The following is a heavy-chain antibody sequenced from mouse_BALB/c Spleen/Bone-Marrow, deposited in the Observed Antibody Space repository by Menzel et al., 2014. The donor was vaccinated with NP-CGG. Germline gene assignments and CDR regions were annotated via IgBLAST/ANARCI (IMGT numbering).Heavy chain of an antibody. V-gene: IGHV7-3*02. J-gene: IGHJ4*01. CDR3: TRDEYIYTMHY. CDR2: IRHEANGFTT. D-gene: IGHD5-1*01. Sequence: EVKLVESGGGLVQPGGSLILSCATSGFTFTDYYMSWVRQPQGKALEWLGFIRHEANGFTTEYSAYVKGRFTISRDNSQSILYLQINTLIAKYIATHYYTRDEYIYTMHYWGHGTSLTVSS. CDR1: GFTFTDYY.